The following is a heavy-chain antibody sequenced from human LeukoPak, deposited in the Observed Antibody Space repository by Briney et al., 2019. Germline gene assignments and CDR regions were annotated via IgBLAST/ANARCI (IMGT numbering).Heavy chain of an antibody. J-gene: IGHJ4*02. CDR3: ASGRISWGY. Sequence: GGSLRLSCAASGFXFSSYWMTWVRQAPGKGLEWVANIKQDGSEKYYVDSVKGRFTISRDNAKNSLYLQMNSLRAEDTAVYYCASGRISWGYWGQGTQVTVSS. V-gene: IGHV3-7*05. D-gene: IGHD3-16*01. CDR2: IKQDGSEK. CDR1: GFXFSSYW.